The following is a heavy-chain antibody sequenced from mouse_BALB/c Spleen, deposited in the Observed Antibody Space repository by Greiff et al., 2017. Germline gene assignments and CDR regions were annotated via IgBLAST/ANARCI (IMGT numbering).Heavy chain of an antibody. Sequence: QVQLQQSGAELVRPGSSVKISCKASGYAFSSYWMNWVKQRPGQGLEWIGQIYPGDGDTNYNGKFKGKATLTADKSSSTAYMQLSSLTSEDSAVYFCARWWYDYDGGSYFDVWGAGTTVTVSS. CDR2: IYPGDGDT. CDR1: GYAFSSYW. J-gene: IGHJ1*01. V-gene: IGHV1-80*01. D-gene: IGHD2-4*01. CDR3: ARWWYDYDGGSYFDV.